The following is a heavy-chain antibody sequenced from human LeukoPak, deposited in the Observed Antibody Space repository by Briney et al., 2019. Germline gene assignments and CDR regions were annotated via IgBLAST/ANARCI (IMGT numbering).Heavy chain of an antibody. D-gene: IGHD5-18*01. CDR1: GFTFTTYW. V-gene: IGHV3-74*01. CDR2: INSDGSIT. J-gene: IGHJ6*02. CDR3: ARDAVDTANAV. Sequence: HPGGSLRLSCAASGFTFTTYWMHWVRQAPGKGLVWVPHINSDGSITSYADSVKGRFTISRDNAKNTLYLQMNSLRAEDTAVYYCARDAVDTANAVWGQGTTVTVSS.